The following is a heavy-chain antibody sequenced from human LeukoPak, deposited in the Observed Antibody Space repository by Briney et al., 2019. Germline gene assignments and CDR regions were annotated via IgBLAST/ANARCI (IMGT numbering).Heavy chain of an antibody. CDR1: GGSISSNDYY. Sequence: SETLSPTCIVSGGSISSNDYYWCWVRQPAGKGLEWIGRIYTSGSTSYSPSLESRVTISVHTSKNQFSLKLSSVTAADTAVYYCAREGWGVTIDCWGQGTLVTVSS. V-gene: IGHV4-61*02. J-gene: IGHJ4*02. CDR3: AREGWGVTIDC. D-gene: IGHD4-17*01. CDR2: IYTSGST.